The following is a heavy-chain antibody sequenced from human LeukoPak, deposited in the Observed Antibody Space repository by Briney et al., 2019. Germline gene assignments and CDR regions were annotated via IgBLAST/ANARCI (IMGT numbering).Heavy chain of an antibody. CDR1: GGSMSSFY. V-gene: IGHV4-4*07. J-gene: IGHJ4*02. D-gene: IGHD3-22*01. Sequence: SETLSLTCTVSGGSMSSFYWSWIRQPAGKGLEWIGRIDISGSTNYNPSLKSRVTMFVDTSKNQFSLKLSSVTAADTAVYYCARLGGVFYYDSSAPAYYFDYWGQGTLVTVSS. CDR2: IDISGST. CDR3: ARLGGVFYYDSSAPAYYFDY.